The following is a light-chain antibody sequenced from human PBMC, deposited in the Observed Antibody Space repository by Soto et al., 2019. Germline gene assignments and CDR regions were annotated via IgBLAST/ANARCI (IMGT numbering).Light chain of an antibody. J-gene: IGKJ1*01. V-gene: IGKV3-15*01. CDR3: QQYNNWPRT. Sequence: EIVMTQSPATLSVSPGERATLSCRASPSVSSNLAWYQQKPGQAPMLLIYGASTRATGIPARFSGSRSGTEFTLTISSLQSEDFAVYYCQQYNNWPRTFGQGTKVEIK. CDR1: PSVSSN. CDR2: GAS.